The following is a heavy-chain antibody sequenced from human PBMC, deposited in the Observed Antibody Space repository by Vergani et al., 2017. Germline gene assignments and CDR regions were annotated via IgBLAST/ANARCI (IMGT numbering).Heavy chain of an antibody. CDR1: GFTFSSYG. J-gene: IGHJ5*02. Sequence: QVQLVESGGGVVQPGGSLRLSCAASGFTFSSYGMHWVRQAPGKGLEWVAFIRYDGSNKYYADSVKGRFTISRDNSKNTLYLQMNSLRAEDTAVYYCAKDRDGSVVVAATPFWFDPWGQGTLVTVSS. D-gene: IGHD2-15*01. CDR3: AKDRDGSVVVAATPFWFDP. V-gene: IGHV3-30*02. CDR2: IRYDGSNK.